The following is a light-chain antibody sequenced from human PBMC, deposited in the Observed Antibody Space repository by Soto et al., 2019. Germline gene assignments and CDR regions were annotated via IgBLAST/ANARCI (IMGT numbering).Light chain of an antibody. CDR3: QQYNNWPPT. J-gene: IGKJ1*01. V-gene: IGKV3-15*01. CDR2: DAS. CDR1: QSVISN. Sequence: VVMTQSPATLSVSPGERATLSCRASQSVISNFAWYQQKPGQAPRLLIQDASTRATGVPGRFSGSGSGTEFTLTISSLQSEDFAVYYCQQYNNWPPTFGQGTKVEIK.